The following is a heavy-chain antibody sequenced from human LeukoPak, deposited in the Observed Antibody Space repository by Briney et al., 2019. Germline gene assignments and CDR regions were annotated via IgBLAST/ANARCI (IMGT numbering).Heavy chain of an antibody. CDR2: IIPIFGTA. CDR1: GGTFSSYA. J-gene: IGHJ4*02. V-gene: IGHV1-69*05. Sequence: GASVKVSCKASGGTFSSYAISWVRQAPGQGLEWMGGIIPIFGTANYAQKFQGRVTITTDESTSTAYMELSSLRSEDTAVYYCARGESIAVAGTGSPFTSDYWGQGTLVTVSS. D-gene: IGHD6-19*01. CDR3: ARGESIAVAGTGSPFTSDY.